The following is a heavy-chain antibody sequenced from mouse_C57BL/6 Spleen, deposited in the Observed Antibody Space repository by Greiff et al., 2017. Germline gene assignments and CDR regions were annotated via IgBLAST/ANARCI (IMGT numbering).Heavy chain of an antibody. V-gene: IGHV1-15*01. CDR2: IDPETGGT. CDR1: GYTFTDYE. Sequence: QVQLKESGAELVRPGASVTLSCKASGYTFTDYEMHWVKQTPVHGLEWIGAIDPETGGTAYNQKFKGKAILTADKSSSTAYMELRSLTSEDSAVYYCTPTYYYGSSYCFDYWGQGTTLTVSS. CDR3: TPTYYYGSSYCFDY. D-gene: IGHD1-1*01. J-gene: IGHJ2*01.